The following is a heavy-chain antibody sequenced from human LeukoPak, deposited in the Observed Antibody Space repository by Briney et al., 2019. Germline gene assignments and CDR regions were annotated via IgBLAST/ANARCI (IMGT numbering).Heavy chain of an antibody. J-gene: IGHJ4*02. CDR2: ISSSGTTV. D-gene: IGHD3-3*01. V-gene: IGHV3-48*03. Sequence: QTGGSLRLSCAASGFTFSSYEMSWVRQAPGKGLEWISYISSSGTTVKYADSVRGRFTISRDNSKDTLFLQMNSLRAEDTAIYYCAKGAYDFLEIAYFDYWGQGALVTVSS. CDR1: GFTFSSYE. CDR3: AKGAYDFLEIAYFDY.